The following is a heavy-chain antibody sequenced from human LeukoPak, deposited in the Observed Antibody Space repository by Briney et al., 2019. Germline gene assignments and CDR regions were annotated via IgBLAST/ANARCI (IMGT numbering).Heavy chain of an antibody. CDR2: INHSGST. J-gene: IGHJ4*02. Sequence: KPSETLSHTCAVYGGSFSGYYWSWIRQPPGKGLEWIGEINHSGSTNYNPSLKSRVTISVDTSKNQFSLKLSSVTAADTAVYYCARGTRIFGVAHYFDYWGQGTLVTVSS. V-gene: IGHV4-34*01. CDR1: GGSFSGYY. CDR3: ARGTRIFGVAHYFDY. D-gene: IGHD3-3*01.